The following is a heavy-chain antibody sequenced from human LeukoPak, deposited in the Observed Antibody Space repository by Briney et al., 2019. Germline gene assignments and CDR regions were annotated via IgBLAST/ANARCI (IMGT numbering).Heavy chain of an antibody. CDR1: GGSFSGYY. D-gene: IGHD3-16*01. CDR2: INHSGGT. Sequence: PSETLSLTCAVYGGSFSGYYWSWIRQPPGKGLEWIGEINHSGGTNYNPSLKSRVTISVDTSKNQFSLKLSSVTAADTAVYYCARVGSWGGSLNWFDPWGQGTLVTVSS. V-gene: IGHV4-34*01. J-gene: IGHJ5*02. CDR3: ARVGSWGGSLNWFDP.